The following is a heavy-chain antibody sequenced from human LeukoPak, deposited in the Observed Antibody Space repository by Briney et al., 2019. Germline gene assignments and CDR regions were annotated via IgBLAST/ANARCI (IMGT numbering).Heavy chain of an antibody. CDR1: GFTFSSYG. Sequence: GGSLRLFCAASGFTFSSYGMHWVRQAPGKGLEWVAVISYDGSNKYYADSVKGRFTISRDNSKNTLYLQMNSLRAEDTAVYYCAKRFLDTAMGDFDYWGQGTLVTVSS. V-gene: IGHV3-30*18. J-gene: IGHJ4*02. CDR2: ISYDGSNK. CDR3: AKRFLDTAMGDFDY. D-gene: IGHD5-18*01.